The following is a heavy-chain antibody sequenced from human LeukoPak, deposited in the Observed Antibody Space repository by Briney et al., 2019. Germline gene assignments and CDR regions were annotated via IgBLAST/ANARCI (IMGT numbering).Heavy chain of an antibody. CDR2: IYYSGST. CDR1: GGSISSSSYY. V-gene: IGHV4-39*01. CDR3: ASTMVRGVDY. J-gene: IGHJ4*02. D-gene: IGHD3-10*01. Sequence: SETLSLTCTVSGGSISSSSYYWGWIRQPPGKGREWIGSIYYSGSTYYNPSPKSRVTISVDTSKNQFSLKLSSVTAADTAVYYCASTMVRGVDYWGQGTLVTVSS.